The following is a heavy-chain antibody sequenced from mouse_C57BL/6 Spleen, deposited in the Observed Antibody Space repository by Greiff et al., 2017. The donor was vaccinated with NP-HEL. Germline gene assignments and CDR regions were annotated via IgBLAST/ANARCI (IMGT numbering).Heavy chain of an antibody. CDR1: GYTFTDYN. V-gene: IGHV1-18*01. CDR3: ARGLITTVPPGAY. D-gene: IGHD1-1*01. CDR2: INPNNGGT. Sequence: EVKLMESGPELVKPGASVKIPCKASGYTFTDYNMDWVKQSHGKSLEWIGDINPNNGGTIYNQKFKGKATLTVDKSSSTAYMELRSLTSEDTAVYYCARGLITTVPPGAYWGQGTLVTVSA. J-gene: IGHJ3*01.